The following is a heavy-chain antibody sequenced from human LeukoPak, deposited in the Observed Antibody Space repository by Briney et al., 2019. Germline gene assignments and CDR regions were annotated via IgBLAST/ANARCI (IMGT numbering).Heavy chain of an antibody. Sequence: KVGESLKISCKGSGYSFTSYWIGWVRQMPGKGLEWMGIIYPGDSDTRYSPSFQGQVTISADKSISTAYLQWSSLKASDTAMYYCARSARRYYYYYGMDVWGQGITVTVSS. CDR2: IYPGDSDT. V-gene: IGHV5-51*01. CDR1: GYSFTSYW. J-gene: IGHJ6*02. CDR3: ARSARRYYYYYGMDV.